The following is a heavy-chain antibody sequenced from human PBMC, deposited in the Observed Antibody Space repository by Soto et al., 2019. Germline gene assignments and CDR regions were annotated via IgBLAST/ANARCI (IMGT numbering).Heavy chain of an antibody. V-gene: IGHV3-21*01. J-gene: IGHJ5*02. CDR1: GFAFSNYN. D-gene: IGHD5-12*01. Sequence: GGSLRLSCAASGFAFSNYNMNWVRQAPGKGLEWVSFISSSSAYIYYVDSVKGRFSVSRDNAKNSLFLQMNNMRADDTAVYYCARDNAPRDSGYPPPDLWGPGRLVTVSS. CDR2: ISSSSAYI. CDR3: ARDNAPRDSGYPPPDL.